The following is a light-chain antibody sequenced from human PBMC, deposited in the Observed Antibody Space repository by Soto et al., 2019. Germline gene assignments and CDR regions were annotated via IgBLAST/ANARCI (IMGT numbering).Light chain of an antibody. CDR1: SSDVGGYNY. CDR3: SSYTSSSTPYV. Sequence: QSALTQPASVSGSPGQSITISCTGTSSDVGGYNYVSWYQQHPGKAPKLMIYDVSNRPSGVSNRFSGSESGNTASLTISGLQAEDEADYYCSSYTSSSTPYVFGTGTKATVL. V-gene: IGLV2-14*01. CDR2: DVS. J-gene: IGLJ1*01.